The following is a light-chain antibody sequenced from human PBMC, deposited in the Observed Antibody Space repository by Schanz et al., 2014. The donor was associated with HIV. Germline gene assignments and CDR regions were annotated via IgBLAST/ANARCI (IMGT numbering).Light chain of an antibody. CDR3: QQRSNWPPFT. Sequence: EIVLTQSPATLSLSPGEGATLSCRASQSISTSLAWYQQIPGQAPRLLIFDASNRATGIPARFSGSGSGTDFTLTISSLEPEDFAVYYCQQRSNWPPFTFGGGTKVEIK. J-gene: IGKJ4*01. CDR1: QSISTS. V-gene: IGKV3-11*01. CDR2: DAS.